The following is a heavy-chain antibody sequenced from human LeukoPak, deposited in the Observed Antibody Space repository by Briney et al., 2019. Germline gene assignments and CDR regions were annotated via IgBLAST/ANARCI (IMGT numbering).Heavy chain of an antibody. D-gene: IGHD3-10*01. V-gene: IGHV4-59*01. J-gene: IGHJ6*02. CDR1: GGSISSYY. Sequence: KPSETLSLTCTVSGGSISSYYWSWIRQPPGRGLEWIGYIYYSGSTNYNPSLKSRVTISVDTSKNQFSLKLSSVTAADTAVYYCARSLPGNSYYYGMDAWGQGTTVTVSS. CDR3: ARSLPGNSYYYGMDA. CDR2: IYYSGST.